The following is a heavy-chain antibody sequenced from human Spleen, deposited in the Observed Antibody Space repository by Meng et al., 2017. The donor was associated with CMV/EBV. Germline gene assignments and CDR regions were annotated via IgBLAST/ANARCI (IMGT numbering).Heavy chain of an antibody. Sequence: FSSYAMSGVRQAPGKGLEWVSVIYSGGNNRYYADSVKGRFTISRDNSKNTLYLQMNSLRAEDAAVYYCAKDRGTYCSSTSCYGGFDYWGQGTLVTVSS. CDR2: IYSGGNNR. V-gene: IGHV3-23*03. CDR1: FSSYA. CDR3: AKDRGTYCSSTSCYGGFDY. J-gene: IGHJ4*02. D-gene: IGHD2-2*01.